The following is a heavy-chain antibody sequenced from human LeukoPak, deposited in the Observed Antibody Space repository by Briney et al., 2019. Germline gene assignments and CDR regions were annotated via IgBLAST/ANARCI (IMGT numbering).Heavy chain of an antibody. D-gene: IGHD3-9*01. J-gene: IGHJ5*02. Sequence: PSETLSLTCTVSGGSISSYYWSWIRQPAGKGLEWIGRIYTSGSTNYNPSLKSRVTMSVDTSKNQFSLKLSSVTAADTAGYYCAGDIPFDWLFYRFDPWGQGTLVTVSS. CDR2: IYTSGST. CDR3: AGDIPFDWLFYRFDP. V-gene: IGHV4-4*07. CDR1: GGSISSYY.